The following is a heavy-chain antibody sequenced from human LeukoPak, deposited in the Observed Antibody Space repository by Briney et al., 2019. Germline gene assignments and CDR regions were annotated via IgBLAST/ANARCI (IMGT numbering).Heavy chain of an antibody. D-gene: IGHD6-13*01. CDR3: ARDHRRLQLVWWY. CDR1: SGSINSRSYV. J-gene: IGHJ4*02. V-gene: IGHV4-39*06. Sequence: SETLSLTCTVSSGSINSRSYVWGWIRQPPGKGLEWIGSIYYSGSTYYNPSLKSRVNRPVDASKHQFPLKLNSVTAADTAVYYCARDHRRLQLVWWYWGEKTLVTVSS. CDR2: IYYSGST.